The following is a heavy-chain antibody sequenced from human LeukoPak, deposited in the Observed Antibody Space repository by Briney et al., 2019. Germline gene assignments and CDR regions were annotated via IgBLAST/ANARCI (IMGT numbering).Heavy chain of an antibody. CDR3: ARDSSSPLYYYMDV. CDR1: GYTFTGYY. CDR2: INPNSGGT. D-gene: IGHD6-13*01. V-gene: IGHV1-2*06. Sequence: ASVKVSCKASGYTFTGYYMHWVRQAPGQGLEWMGRINPNSGGTNYAQKFQGRVTMTRDTSISTAYMKLSRLRSDDTAVYYCARDSSSPLYYYMDVWGKGTKVTVSS. J-gene: IGHJ6*03.